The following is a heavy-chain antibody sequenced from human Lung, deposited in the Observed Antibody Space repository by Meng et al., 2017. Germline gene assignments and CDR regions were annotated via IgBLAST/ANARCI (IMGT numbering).Heavy chain of an antibody. CDR3: ASVGACGGDCYTFDY. V-gene: IGHV1-2*06. CDR2: INPNSGGT. CDR1: GYTFTGYY. D-gene: IGHD2-21*02. J-gene: IGHJ4*02. Sequence: QVQLVQSGAEVKKPGAPVKVSCKASGYTFTGYYMHWVRQAPGQGLEWMGRINPNSGGTNYAQKFQGRVTMTRDTSISTAYMELSRLRSDDTAVYYCASVGACGGDCYTFDYWGQGTLVTVSS.